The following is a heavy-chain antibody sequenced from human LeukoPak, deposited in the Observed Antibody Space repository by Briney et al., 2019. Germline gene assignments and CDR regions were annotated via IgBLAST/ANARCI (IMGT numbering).Heavy chain of an antibody. J-gene: IGHJ6*02. Sequence: PGRSLRLSCAASGFTFSSYGMHWVRQAPGKGLEWVAVISYDGSNKYYADSVKGRFTISRDNSKNTLYLQMNSLRAEDTAVYYCAKVGGELYDYYYYGMDVWGQGTTVTVSS. CDR2: ISYDGSNK. CDR1: GFTFSSYG. V-gene: IGHV3-30*18. CDR3: AKVGGELYDYYYYGMDV. D-gene: IGHD3-10*01.